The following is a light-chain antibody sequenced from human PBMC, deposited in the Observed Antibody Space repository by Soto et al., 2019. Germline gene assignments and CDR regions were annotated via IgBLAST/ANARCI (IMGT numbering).Light chain of an antibody. CDR1: QNVNTN. V-gene: IGKV3-15*01. J-gene: IGKJ2*01. CDR2: GAS. Sequence: EIMMTQSPATLSVSPGERATLSCRASQNVNTNLAWYQQKPGQAPRLLIYGASTRATGIPARFSGSGSGTEFTLTISSLQSEDFAVYYCQQYNNWPPYTFGQGTKLEIK. CDR3: QQYNNWPPYT.